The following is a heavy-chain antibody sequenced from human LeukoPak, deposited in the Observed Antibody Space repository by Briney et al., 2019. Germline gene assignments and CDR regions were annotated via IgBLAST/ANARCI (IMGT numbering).Heavy chain of an antibody. CDR1: EFTFSSYG. CDR3: ARDHGGPDV. D-gene: IGHD4-23*01. Sequence: GGSLRLSCAASEFTFSSYGMHWVRQAPGKGLEWVAVIWYDGSNKYYADSVKDRFTISRDNSKNTLYLQMNSLRAEDTAVYYCARDHGGPDVWGQGTTVTVSS. CDR2: IWYDGSNK. J-gene: IGHJ6*02. V-gene: IGHV3-33*01.